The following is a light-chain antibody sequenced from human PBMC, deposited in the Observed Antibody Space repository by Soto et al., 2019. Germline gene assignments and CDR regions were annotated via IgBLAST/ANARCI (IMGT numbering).Light chain of an antibody. J-gene: IGKJ3*01. CDR1: QGISSN. CDR3: QQFNDWPFT. Sequence: TVMTQSPATLSVSPGERATLSCRASQGISSNLAWYQQKPDQAPRLLISGASTRATGVPARFSGSGSGTDFTLTISSLQSEDFAVYYCQQFNDWPFTFGPGTKVDLK. V-gene: IGKV3-15*01. CDR2: GAS.